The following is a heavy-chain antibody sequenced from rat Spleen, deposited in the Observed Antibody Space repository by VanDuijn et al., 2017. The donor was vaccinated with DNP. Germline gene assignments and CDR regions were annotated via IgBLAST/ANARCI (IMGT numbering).Heavy chain of an antibody. CDR1: GFSLTVYH. V-gene: IGHV2-27*01. D-gene: IGHD1-5*01. CDR2: MQSGGGT. Sequence: QVQLKESGPGLVQPSQTLSLTCTVSGFSLTVYHVHWVRQPPAKALEWMGKMQSGGGTDYSSVLKSRLSISRDTSKSQVFLKMNSVQTEDTAMYFCVRSESRYNPFDYWGQGVMVAVSS. CDR3: VRSESRYNPFDY. J-gene: IGHJ2*01.